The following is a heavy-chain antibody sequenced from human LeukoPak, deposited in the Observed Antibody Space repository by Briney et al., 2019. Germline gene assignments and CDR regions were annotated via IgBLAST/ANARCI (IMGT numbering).Heavy chain of an antibody. CDR1: GFTFSSYG. CDR2: IWYDGSNK. V-gene: IGHV3-33*08. J-gene: IGHJ4*02. CDR3: ARGDLTFGGVIVTGHLDY. Sequence: GGSLRLSCAASGFTFSSYGMHWVRQAPGKGLEWVAVIWYDGSNKYYADSVKGRFTISRDNSKNTLYLQMNSLRAEDTAVYYCARGDLTFGGVIVTGHLDYWGQGTLVTVSS. D-gene: IGHD3-16*02.